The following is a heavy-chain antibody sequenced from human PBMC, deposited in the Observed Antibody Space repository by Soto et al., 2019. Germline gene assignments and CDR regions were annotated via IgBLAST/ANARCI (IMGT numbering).Heavy chain of an antibody. CDR1: GFTFGAFA. V-gene: IGHV3-23*01. CDR3: AKGLRFLEWLSY. Sequence: PGGSLRLSCVASGFTFGAFAMTWVRQAPGKGLEWVSGIAISAVDTYSAPSVKGRFTTSRDDSKNTLYLQMQNLRAEDTAVYYCAKGLRFLEWLSYWGQGTLVTVSS. CDR2: IAISAVDT. D-gene: IGHD3-3*01. J-gene: IGHJ4*02.